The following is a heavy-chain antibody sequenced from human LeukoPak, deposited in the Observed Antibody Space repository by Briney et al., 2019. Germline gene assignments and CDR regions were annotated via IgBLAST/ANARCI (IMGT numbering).Heavy chain of an antibody. CDR1: GDTFSSYA. D-gene: IGHD5-12*01. CDR2: IIPIFGIA. J-gene: IGHJ2*01. Sequence: GASVKVSCKASGDTFSSYAISWVRQAPGQGLEWMGRIIPIFGIANYAQKFQGRVTITADKSTSTAYMELSSLRSEDTAVYYCARVSTNSRVAGYDPQWYFDLWGRGTPVTVSP. V-gene: IGHV1-69*04. CDR3: ARVSTNSRVAGYDPQWYFDL.